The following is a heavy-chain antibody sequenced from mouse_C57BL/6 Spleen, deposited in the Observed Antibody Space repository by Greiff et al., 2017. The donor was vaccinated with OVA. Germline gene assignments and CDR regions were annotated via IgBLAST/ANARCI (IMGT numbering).Heavy chain of an antibody. CDR3: ARYTTVVAFDY. D-gene: IGHD1-1*01. Sequence: VQLQQSGPELVKPGASVKISCKASGYTFTDYYINWVKQRPGQGLGWIGGIFPEGGVPNYIEKFKGKATLTVDKSSSTAYMLLSSLTSEDSAVYFCARYTTVVAFDYWGKGTTLTVSS. V-gene: IGHV1-75*01. J-gene: IGHJ2*01. CDR1: GYTFTDYY. CDR2: IFPEGGVP.